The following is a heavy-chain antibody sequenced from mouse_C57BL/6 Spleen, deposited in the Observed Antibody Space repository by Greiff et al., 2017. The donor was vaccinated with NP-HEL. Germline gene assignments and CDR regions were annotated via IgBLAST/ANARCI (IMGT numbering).Heavy chain of an antibody. CDR3: ARWYSNYVILDY. CDR1: GFTFTDYY. Sequence: EVKLMESGGGLVQPGGSLSLSCAASGFTFTDYYMSWVRQPPGKALEWLGFIRNKANGYTTEYSASVKGRFTISRDNSQSILYLQMNALRAEDSATYYCARWYSNYVILDYWGQGTTLTVSS. J-gene: IGHJ2*01. CDR2: IRNKANGYTT. D-gene: IGHD2-5*01. V-gene: IGHV7-3*01.